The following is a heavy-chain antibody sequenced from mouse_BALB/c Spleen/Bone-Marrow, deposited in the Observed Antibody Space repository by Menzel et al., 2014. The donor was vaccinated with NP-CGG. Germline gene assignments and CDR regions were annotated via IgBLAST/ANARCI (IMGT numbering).Heavy chain of an antibody. D-gene: IGHD1-1*01. CDR3: ARSFTTVVATPFDY. Sequence: VKLVESGPGLVAPSQSLSITCTVSGFSLTGYGVNWVRQPPGKGLEWLGMIWGDGGTDYNSVLKSRLNISKDNSKSQVFLKMNSLQTDDTARYYCARSFTTVVATPFDYWGQGTTLTVSS. CDR1: GFSLTGYG. V-gene: IGHV2-6-7*01. CDR2: IWGDGGT. J-gene: IGHJ2*01.